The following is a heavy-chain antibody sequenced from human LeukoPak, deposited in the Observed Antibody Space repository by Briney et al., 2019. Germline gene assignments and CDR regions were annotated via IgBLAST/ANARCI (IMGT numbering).Heavy chain of an antibody. J-gene: IGHJ4*02. CDR2: IGTAGDT. V-gene: IGHV3-13*01. CDR3: ARWGRGFSYGSFDY. Sequence: PGGSLRLSCAASGFTFSSYDMHWVRQATGKGLEWVSGIGTAGDTYYAGSVKGRFTISRENAKNSLYLQMNSLRAGDTAVYYCARWGRGFSYGSFDYWGQGTLVTVSS. CDR1: GFTFSSYD. D-gene: IGHD5-18*01.